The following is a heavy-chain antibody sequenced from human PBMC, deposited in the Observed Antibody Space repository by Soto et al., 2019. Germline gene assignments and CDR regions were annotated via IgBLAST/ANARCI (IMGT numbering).Heavy chain of an antibody. D-gene: IGHD6-19*01. V-gene: IGHV5-10-1*01. CDR1: GYSFTSYW. J-gene: IGHJ6*02. CDR3: ARQIAVAGKGYYGMDV. CDR2: IDPSDSYT. Sequence: GESLKISCKGAGYSFTSYWISWVRQMPGKGLEWMGRIDPSDSYTNYSPSFQGHVTISADKSISTAYLQWSSLKASDTAMYYCARQIAVAGKGYYGMDVWGQGNTVTVSS.